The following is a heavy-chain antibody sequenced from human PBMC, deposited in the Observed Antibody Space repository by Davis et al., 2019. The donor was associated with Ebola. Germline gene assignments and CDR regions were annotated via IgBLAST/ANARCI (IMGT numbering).Heavy chain of an antibody. D-gene: IGHD2-15*01. Sequence: GESLKIPCSASGFTFRSYAMHLVRQAPGKGLEYVSAIDDNGGGTYYADSVKGRFTISRDNSKNTLYLQMSSLRAEDTAVYYCVKYCSGGSCYPDLRYYYGMDVWGQGTTVTVSS. J-gene: IGHJ6*02. CDR1: GFTFRSYA. CDR3: VKYCSGGSCYPDLRYYYGMDV. CDR2: IDDNGGGT. V-gene: IGHV3-64D*06.